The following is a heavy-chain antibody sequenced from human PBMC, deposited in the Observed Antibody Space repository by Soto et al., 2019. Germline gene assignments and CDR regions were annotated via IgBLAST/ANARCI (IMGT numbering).Heavy chain of an antibody. J-gene: IGHJ3*01. V-gene: IGHV4-30-2*01. CDR1: GGSISSGGYS. D-gene: IGHD3-9*01. CDR2: IYHSGNT. Sequence: QLQLQESGSGLVKPSQTLSLICSVSGGSISSGGYSWGWIRQPPGKGLEYIGYIYHSGNTYYNPSLKSRVTMSLDRSKNQFSLKLTSVTAADTAVYFCGRGGRLGDAFDVWGQGTTVTVSS. CDR3: GRGGRLGDAFDV.